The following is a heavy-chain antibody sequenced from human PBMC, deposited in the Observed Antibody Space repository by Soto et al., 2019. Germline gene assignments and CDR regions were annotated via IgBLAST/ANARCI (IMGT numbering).Heavy chain of an antibody. CDR3: ARANRDDAFDI. CDR1: GFTFSSYW. Sequence: GGSLRLSCAASGFTFSSYWMHWVRQAPGKGLVWVSRINSDGSSTSYADSVKGRFTISRDNAKNTLYLQMNSLRAEDTAVYYCARANRDDAFDIWGQGTMVTVSS. V-gene: IGHV3-74*01. J-gene: IGHJ3*02. CDR2: INSDGSST.